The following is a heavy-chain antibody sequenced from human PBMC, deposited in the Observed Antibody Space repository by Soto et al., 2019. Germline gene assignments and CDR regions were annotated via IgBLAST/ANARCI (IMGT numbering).Heavy chain of an antibody. V-gene: IGHV3-30-3*01. D-gene: IGHD2-2*01. CDR2: ISSDGSNK. Sequence: QVQLVESGGGVVQPGRSLRLSCAASGFTFSTYAMPWVRQAPGKGLEWVAVISSDGSNKYYAESVKGRFTISRDNSKYTLYRQMNILRTEDTSVYYGARAGSSTYSPSDYWGQGTLVTVSS. J-gene: IGHJ4*02. CDR3: ARAGSSTYSPSDY. CDR1: GFTFSTYA.